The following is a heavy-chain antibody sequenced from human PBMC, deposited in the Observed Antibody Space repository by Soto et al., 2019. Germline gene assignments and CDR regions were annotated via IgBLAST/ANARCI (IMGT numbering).Heavy chain of an antibody. CDR2: IYYSGST. V-gene: IGHV4-59*01. CDR1: GGSISSYY. D-gene: IGHD3-3*01. CDR3: ARGESTIFGVVTIDP. Sequence: SETLSLTCTVSGGSISSYYWSWIRQPPGKGLEWIGYIYYSGSTNYNPSLKSRVTISVDTSKNQFSLKLSSVTAADTAVYYCARGESTIFGVVTIDPWGQGTLVTVS. J-gene: IGHJ5*02.